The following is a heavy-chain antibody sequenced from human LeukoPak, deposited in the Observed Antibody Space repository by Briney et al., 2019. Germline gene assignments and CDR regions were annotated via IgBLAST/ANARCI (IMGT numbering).Heavy chain of an antibody. J-gene: IGHJ4*02. CDR1: GGTFSSYA. Sequence: ASVKVSCKASGGTFSSYAISWVRQAPGQGLEWMGGIIPIFGTANYAQKFQGRVTITADESTSTAYMELSSLRSEDTAVYYCARGRCGGDCYSSNWGQGTLVTVSS. V-gene: IGHV1-69*13. CDR2: IIPIFGTA. CDR3: ARGRCGGDCYSSN. D-gene: IGHD2-21*01.